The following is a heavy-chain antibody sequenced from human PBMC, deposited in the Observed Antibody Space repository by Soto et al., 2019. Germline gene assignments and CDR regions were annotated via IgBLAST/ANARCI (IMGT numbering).Heavy chain of an antibody. D-gene: IGHD6-19*01. J-gene: IGHJ4*02. CDR2: LSGSGTST. Sequence: RGSLLVSCAASVFSFVNYAMNWVRQAPGKGLEWVSGLSGSGTSTYYADSVKGRFTISRDNSRDTLFLQMNSLTADDTSVYYCAKATTNGGWFNPFDSWGQGAMVTVSS. CDR3: AKATTNGGWFNPFDS. V-gene: IGHV3-23*01. CDR1: VFSFVNYA.